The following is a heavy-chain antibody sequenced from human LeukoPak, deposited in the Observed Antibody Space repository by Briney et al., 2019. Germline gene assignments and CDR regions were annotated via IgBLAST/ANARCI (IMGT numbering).Heavy chain of an antibody. Sequence: ASVKVSCKASGYTFTGYYMHWGRQAPGQGLEWMGWINPNSGGTNYAQKFQGRVTMTRDTSISTAYMELSRLRSDDTAVYYCARDLVYDSPPSGMDVWGQGTTVTVSS. CDR2: INPNSGGT. V-gene: IGHV1-2*02. D-gene: IGHD3-16*01. CDR1: GYTFTGYY. J-gene: IGHJ6*02. CDR3: ARDLVYDSPPSGMDV.